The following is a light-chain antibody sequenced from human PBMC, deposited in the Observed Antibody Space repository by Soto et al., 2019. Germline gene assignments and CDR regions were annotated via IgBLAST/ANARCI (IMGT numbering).Light chain of an antibody. CDR1: QSVSTY. CDR3: QQRSNWPLT. Sequence: EIVLTQSPATLSLSPGERATLSCRASQSVSTYLAWYQQKPGQAPRLLIYDASNRATGIPARFSGSGSGTDFTPTISSLEPEDIAVYYCQQRSNWPLTFGGGTKVEIK. CDR2: DAS. J-gene: IGKJ4*01. V-gene: IGKV3-11*01.